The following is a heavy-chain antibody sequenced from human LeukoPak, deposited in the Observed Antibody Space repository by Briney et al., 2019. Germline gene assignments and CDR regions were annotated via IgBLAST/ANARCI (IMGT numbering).Heavy chain of an antibody. CDR3: ARDSTAMVTTLYYYMDV. J-gene: IGHJ6*03. V-gene: IGHV3-53*01. D-gene: IGHD5-18*01. CDR2: IYSGGST. Sequence: GGSLRLSCAASGFTVSSNYMSWVRQAPGKGLEWVSVIYSGGSTYYADSVKGRFTISRDNAKNSLYLQMNSLRAEDTAVYYCARDSTAMVTTLYYYMDVWGKGTTVTVSS. CDR1: GFTVSSNY.